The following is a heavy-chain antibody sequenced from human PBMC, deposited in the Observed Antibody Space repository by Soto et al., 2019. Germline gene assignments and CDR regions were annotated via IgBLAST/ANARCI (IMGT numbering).Heavy chain of an antibody. CDR2: ISGTGGRI. CDR1: GFTFSLYA. J-gene: IGHJ6*02. V-gene: IGHV3-23*01. Sequence: EVQLLESGGGLVQPGGSLRLSCAASGFTFSLYAMTWVRRTPGKGLEWVASISGTGGRIYYADSVKGRFIISKDNSKNTVFLQMNSLRAEDTAEYYCAKGDWLYDNYYGMEVWGQGTPVTVSS. CDR3: AKGDWLYDNYYGMEV. D-gene: IGHD3-9*01.